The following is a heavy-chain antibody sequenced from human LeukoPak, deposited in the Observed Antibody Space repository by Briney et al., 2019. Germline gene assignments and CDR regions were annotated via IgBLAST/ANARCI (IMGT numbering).Heavy chain of an antibody. V-gene: IGHV4-39*07. Sequence: PSETLSLTCTVSGGSISSSSYYWGWIRQPPGKGLEWIGSIYYSGSTYYNPSLKSRVTISVDTSKNQFSLKLSSVTAADTAVYYCARDGVVVTSSFDYWGQGTLVTVSS. D-gene: IGHD2-21*02. J-gene: IGHJ4*02. CDR1: GGSISSSSYY. CDR2: IYYSGST. CDR3: ARDGVVVTSSFDY.